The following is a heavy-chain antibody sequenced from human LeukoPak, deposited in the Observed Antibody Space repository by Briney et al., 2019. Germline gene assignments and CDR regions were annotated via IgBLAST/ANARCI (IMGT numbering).Heavy chain of an antibody. J-gene: IGHJ5*01. V-gene: IGHV4-39*01. CDR2: IYRSGDT. D-gene: IGHD3-10*01. CDR1: GGSFTSTTYY. CDR3: AGPSRGVRFDS. Sequence: SETLSLTCTVSGGSFTSTTYYWGWLRQPPGRGREWIGSIYRSGDTYYNPSLNSRVTTSIDTSKNQISLRLSAVTAADTAVYYCAGPSRGVRFDSWGQGTLVTVSS.